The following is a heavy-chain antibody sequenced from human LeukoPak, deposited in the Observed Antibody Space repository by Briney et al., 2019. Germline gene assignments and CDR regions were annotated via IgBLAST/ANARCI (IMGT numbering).Heavy chain of an antibody. D-gene: IGHD3-16*01. CDR1: GYTFTSYG. CDR2: ISAYNGNT. J-gene: IGHJ4*02. CDR3: ARDGYTLGGDKTRFDY. Sequence: EASVKVSCKASGYTFTSYGISWVRQAPGQGLEWMGWISAYNGNTNYAEKFQGRVTMTTDTPTSKAHMELRSLRSDDTAVYYCARDGYTLGGDKTRFDYWGQGTLVTVSS. V-gene: IGHV1-18*01.